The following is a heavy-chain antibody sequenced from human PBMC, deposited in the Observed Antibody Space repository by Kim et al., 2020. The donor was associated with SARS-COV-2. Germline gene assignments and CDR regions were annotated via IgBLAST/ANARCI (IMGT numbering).Heavy chain of an antibody. CDR3: VKDRYCTSSLDRRYFDL. Sequence: GGSLRLSCSASGFTFSSYAMHWVRQAPGKGLEWVAAIRYHGAGTYYADSVRGRFTISRDNYKSTVYLQMSSLRPEDTAVYYCVKDRYCTSSLDRRYFDLWGRGTLVTVSS. CDR2: IRYHGAGT. V-gene: IGHV3-64D*09. CDR1: GFTFSSYA. D-gene: IGHD2-8*01. J-gene: IGHJ2*01.